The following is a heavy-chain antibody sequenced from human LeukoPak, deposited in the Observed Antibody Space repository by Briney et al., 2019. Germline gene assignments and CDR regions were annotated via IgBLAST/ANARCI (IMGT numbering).Heavy chain of an antibody. V-gene: IGHV4-4*07. J-gene: IGHJ5*02. D-gene: IGHD2-2*01. Sequence: SETLSLACTVSGGSISSYYWSWIRQPAGKGLEWIGRIYTSGSTNYNPSLKSRVTMSVDTSKNQFSLKLSSVTAADTAVYYCARDPGGGPAARWFDPWGQGTLVTVSS. CDR2: IYTSGST. CDR1: GGSISSYY. CDR3: ARDPGGGPAARWFDP.